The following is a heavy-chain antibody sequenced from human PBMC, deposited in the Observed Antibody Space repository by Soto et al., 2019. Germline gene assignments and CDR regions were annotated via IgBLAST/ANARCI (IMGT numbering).Heavy chain of an antibody. J-gene: IGHJ3*02. Sequence: QVQLVQSGAEVKKPGASVKVSCKVSGYTLTELSMHWVRQAPGKGLERTGGFDPEDGETIYAQKFQGRVTMTEDTSTDTAYMELSSLRSEGTVVYYCATPIRRSGNTMRGLYAFDIWSQGTMVTVSS. CDR1: GYTLTELS. CDR3: ATPIRRSGNTMRGLYAFDI. CDR2: FDPEDGET. D-gene: IGHD3-10*01. V-gene: IGHV1-24*01.